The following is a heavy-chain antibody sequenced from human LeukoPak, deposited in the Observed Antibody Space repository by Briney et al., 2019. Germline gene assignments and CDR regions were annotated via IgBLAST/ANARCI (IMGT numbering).Heavy chain of an antibody. V-gene: IGHV3-23*01. J-gene: IGHJ4*02. CDR1: GFTFTSYA. Sequence: GASLRLSCAASGFTFTSYAMTWVRQAPGKGLEWVSSIDAGGGDTYHSDSVKSRFTISRDNSKNTLYLQINSLRAEDTAVYYCAKWGDYDVLTGYYVSDYWGQGTLVTVSS. CDR3: AKWGDYDVLTGYYVSDY. CDR2: IDAGGGDT. D-gene: IGHD3-9*01.